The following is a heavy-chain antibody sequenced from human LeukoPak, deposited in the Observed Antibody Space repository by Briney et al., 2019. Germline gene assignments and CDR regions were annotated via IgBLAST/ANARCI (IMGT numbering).Heavy chain of an antibody. CDR2: INSDGSST. D-gene: IGHD5-12*01. CDR1: GFTFSTYW. CDR3: AKDNSGYDPEYFQH. V-gene: IGHV3-74*01. J-gene: IGHJ1*01. Sequence: GGSLRLSCAASGFTFSTYWMHWVRQAPGKGLVWVSGINSDGSSTSYADSVKGRFTISRDNAKNTLYLQMNSLRAEDTAVYYCAKDNSGYDPEYFQHWGQGTLVTASS.